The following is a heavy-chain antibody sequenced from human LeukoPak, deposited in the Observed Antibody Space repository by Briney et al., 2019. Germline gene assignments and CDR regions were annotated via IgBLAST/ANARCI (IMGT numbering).Heavy chain of an antibody. CDR2: IYYSGST. D-gene: IGHD2-15*01. V-gene: IGHV4-59*01. CDR1: GGSISSYY. J-gene: IGHJ5*02. Sequence: SETLSLTCTVSGGSISSYYWSWIRQPPGKGLEWIGYIYYSGSTNYNPSLKSRVTISVDTSKNQFSLKLSPVTAADTAVYYCASALGYCSGGSCYPRNWFDPWGQGTLVTVSS. CDR3: ASALGYCSGGSCYPRNWFDP.